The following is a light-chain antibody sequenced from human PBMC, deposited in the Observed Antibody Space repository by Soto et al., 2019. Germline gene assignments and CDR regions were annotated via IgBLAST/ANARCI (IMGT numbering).Light chain of an antibody. J-gene: IGKJ1*01. CDR2: DAS. CDR1: QSVSSNY. CDR3: QQYSSSRP. Sequence: EIVLTQSPGTLSLSPGERATLSCRASQSVSSNYLAWYQQKPGQAPRLLMYDASSRATGIPDRFSGSGSGTDFTLTISRLEPEDFAVYYCQQYSSSRPLGQGTKV. V-gene: IGKV3-20*01.